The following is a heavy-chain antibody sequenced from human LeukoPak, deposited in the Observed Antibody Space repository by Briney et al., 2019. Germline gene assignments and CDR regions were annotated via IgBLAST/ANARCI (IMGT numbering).Heavy chain of an antibody. V-gene: IGHV4-34*01. Sequence: SETLSLTCAVYGASFSGYYWSWIRQPPGKGLEWIGEIYHSGNTKYNPSLKSRVTISMDKSKNQFSLKLSSVTAADTAVYYCARQDYYDTGTWYFDLWGRGTLVTVSS. D-gene: IGHD3-22*01. CDR3: ARQDYYDTGTWYFDL. J-gene: IGHJ2*01. CDR1: GASFSGYY. CDR2: IYHSGNT.